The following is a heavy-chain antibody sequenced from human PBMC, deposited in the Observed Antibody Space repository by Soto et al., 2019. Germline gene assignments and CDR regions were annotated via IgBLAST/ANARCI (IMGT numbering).Heavy chain of an antibody. J-gene: IGHJ6*02. CDR2: IYWDDDK. Sequence: QITLKESGPTLVKPTQTLTLTCTFSGFSLSTSGVGVGWIRQPPGKALEWLALIYWDDDKRYSPSLKSRLTITKDTSNNQVVLTMTNMAPVDTATYYCAHYSGADYYYYYGMDVWGQGTTVTVSS. CDR1: GFSLSTSGVG. V-gene: IGHV2-5*02. CDR3: AHYSGADYYYYYGMDV. D-gene: IGHD6-19*01.